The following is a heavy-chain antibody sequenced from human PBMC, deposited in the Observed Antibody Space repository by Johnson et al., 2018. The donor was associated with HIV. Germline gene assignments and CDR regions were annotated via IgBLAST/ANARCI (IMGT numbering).Heavy chain of an antibody. V-gene: IGHV3-20*04. CDR1: GFTFDDYG. D-gene: IGHD3-22*01. CDR2: INWNGGST. J-gene: IGHJ3*02. CDR3: ARGWVYYYDSSGYYLYDAFDI. Sequence: VQLVESGGGVVRPGGSLRLSCAASGFTFDDYGMSWVRQAPGKGLEWVSGINWNGGSTGYADSVKGRFTISRDNAKNSLYLQMNSLRAEDTALYYCARGWVYYYDSSGYYLYDAFDIWGQGTMVTVSS.